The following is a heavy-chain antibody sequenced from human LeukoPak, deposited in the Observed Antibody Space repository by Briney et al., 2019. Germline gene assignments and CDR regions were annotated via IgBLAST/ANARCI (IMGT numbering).Heavy chain of an antibody. CDR2: IKLDGSDK. CDR1: GFTLSNHW. D-gene: IGHD3-3*01. J-gene: IGHJ6*03. Sequence: GGSLRLSCSVSGFTLSNHWMSWVRQAPGKGLEWVANIKLDGSDKYFVDSVKGRFTISRDNPKNSVYLQMNSLRAEDTAVYYCARLSVFLESFLPYYYMDVWGKGTTVIVSS. V-gene: IGHV3-7*01. CDR3: ARLSVFLESFLPYYYMDV.